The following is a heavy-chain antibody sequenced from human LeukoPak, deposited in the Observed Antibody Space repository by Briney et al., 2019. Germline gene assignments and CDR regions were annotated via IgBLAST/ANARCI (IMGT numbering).Heavy chain of an antibody. CDR3: ARVVPAAIHYYYYMDV. CDR2: IYTSGST. Sequence: PSETLSLTCTVSGGSISSYYWSWIRQPAGKGLEWIGRIYTSGSTNYNPSLKSRVTMSVDTSKNQFSLKLSSVTAADTAVYYCARVVPAAIHYYYYMDVRGKGTTVTVSS. CDR1: GGSISSYY. V-gene: IGHV4-4*07. D-gene: IGHD2-2*01. J-gene: IGHJ6*03.